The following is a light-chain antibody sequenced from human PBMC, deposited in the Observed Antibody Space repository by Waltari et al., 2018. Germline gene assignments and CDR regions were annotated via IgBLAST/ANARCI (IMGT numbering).Light chain of an antibody. CDR1: QSVSRA. Sequence: EIVLTQSPGPLSLSLGERATVSYRASQSVSRALAWYQQKPGQAPRLLIYGASTRATGIPDRFSGSGSGTDFSLTISRLEPDDFAVYYCQHYLRLPVTFGQGTTVEI. CDR2: GAS. J-gene: IGKJ1*01. V-gene: IGKV3-20*01. CDR3: QHYLRLPVT.